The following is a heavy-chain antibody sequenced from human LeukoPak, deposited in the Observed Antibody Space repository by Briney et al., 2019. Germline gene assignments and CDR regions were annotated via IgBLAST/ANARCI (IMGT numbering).Heavy chain of an antibody. V-gene: IGHV1-2*02. CDR3: ARGHYSDSSGSHEC. CDR2: INPNSGDP. J-gene: IGHJ4*02. D-gene: IGHD3-22*01. CDR1: GYTFTDYY. Sequence: ASVKVSCKASGYTFTDYYMHWVRQAPGQGLEWMGWINPNSGDPNSAQKFQGRVTMTRDTSITTAYMELRRLTSDDTAVYYCARGHYSDSSGSHECWGQGTPVTVSS.